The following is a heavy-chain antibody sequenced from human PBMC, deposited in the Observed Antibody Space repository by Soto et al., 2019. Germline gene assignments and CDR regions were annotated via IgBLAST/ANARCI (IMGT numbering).Heavy chain of an antibody. Sequence: KTSETLSLTCAVYGGSFSGYYWTWIRQPPGTGLEWIGEINHSGSTNYNPSLKSRVTISVDTSKNQFSLKLTSVTAADTAVYYCARDKITGLFDYWGKGTLVTVST. CDR3: ARDKITGLFDY. J-gene: IGHJ4*02. D-gene: IGHD2-8*02. CDR1: GGSFSGYY. V-gene: IGHV4-34*01. CDR2: INHSGST.